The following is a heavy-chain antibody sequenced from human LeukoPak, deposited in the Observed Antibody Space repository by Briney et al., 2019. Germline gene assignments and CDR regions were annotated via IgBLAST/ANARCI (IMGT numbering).Heavy chain of an antibody. Sequence: PGGSLRLSCAASGFTFSSYSMNWVRQAPGKGLEWVSSISSSSSYIYYADSVKGRFTISRDNAKNSLYLQMNSLRAEDTAVYYCARDSTPLIHDHQRDGYSIIWGQGTLATVSS. CDR2: ISSSSSYI. J-gene: IGHJ4*02. CDR1: GFTFSSYS. D-gene: IGHD5-24*01. V-gene: IGHV3-21*01. CDR3: ARDSTPLIHDHQRDGYSII.